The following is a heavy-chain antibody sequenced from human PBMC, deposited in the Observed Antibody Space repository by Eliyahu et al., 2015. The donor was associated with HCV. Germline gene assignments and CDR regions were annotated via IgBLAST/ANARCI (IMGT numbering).Heavy chain of an antibody. CDR1: GGSFXGYY. CDR3: ARGLYGGNPRFDY. Sequence: QVQLQQWGAGLLKPSETLSLTCAVXGGSFXGYYWSWIRQPPGKGLEWMGEINHSGXTNYNPSLKSRVTISVDTSKNQFSLKLSSVTAADTAVYYCARGLYGGNPRFDYWGQGTLVTVSS. J-gene: IGHJ4*02. D-gene: IGHD4-23*01. CDR2: INHSGXT. V-gene: IGHV4-34*01.